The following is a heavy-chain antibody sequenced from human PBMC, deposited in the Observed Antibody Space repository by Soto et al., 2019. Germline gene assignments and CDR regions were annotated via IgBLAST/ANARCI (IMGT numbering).Heavy chain of an antibody. J-gene: IGHJ6*02. CDR1: GYTFTGYY. V-gene: IGHV1-2*04. Sequence: ASVKVSCKASGYTFTGYYMHWVRQAPGQGLEWMGWINPNSGGTNYAQKFQGWVTMTRDTSISTAYMELSRLKSYDTAMYYCARRGVVPAHYYYYGIDVWGQGTTVTVSS. CDR3: ARRGVVPAHYYYYGIDV. D-gene: IGHD2-2*01. CDR2: INPNSGGT.